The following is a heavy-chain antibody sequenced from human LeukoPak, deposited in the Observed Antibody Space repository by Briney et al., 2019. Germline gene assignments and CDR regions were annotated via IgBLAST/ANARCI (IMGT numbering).Heavy chain of an antibody. CDR2: ISGSGVST. J-gene: IGHJ4*02. Sequence: GSLRLSCAASGFTFSSHGMSWVRQAPGQGLEWVSVISGSGVSTYYADSVKGRFTISRDNAKNSLYLQMNSLRAEDTAVYYCARGIAVAGFDYWGQGTLVTVSS. V-gene: IGHV3-23*01. CDR1: GFTFSSHG. D-gene: IGHD6-19*01. CDR3: ARGIAVAGFDY.